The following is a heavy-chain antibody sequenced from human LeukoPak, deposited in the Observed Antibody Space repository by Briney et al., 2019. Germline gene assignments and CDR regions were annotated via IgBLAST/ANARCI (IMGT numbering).Heavy chain of an antibody. CDR3: ARRSGYSSSWKFDP. J-gene: IGHJ5*02. CDR1: RYTFTSYD. V-gene: IGHV1-8*01. Sequence: ASVKVSCKASRYTFTSYDINWVRQATGQGLEWMGWMNPNSGNTGYAQKFQGRVTMTRNTSISTAYMELSSLRSEDTAVYYCARRSGYSSSWKFDPWGQGTLVTVSS. CDR2: MNPNSGNT. D-gene: IGHD6-13*01.